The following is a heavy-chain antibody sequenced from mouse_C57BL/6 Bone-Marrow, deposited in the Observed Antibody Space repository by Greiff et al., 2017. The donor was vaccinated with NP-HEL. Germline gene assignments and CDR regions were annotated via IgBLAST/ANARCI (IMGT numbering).Heavy chain of an antibody. CDR1: GFTFSSYG. Sequence: EVKLVESGGDLVKPGGSLKLSCAASGFTFSSYGMSWVRQTPDKRLEWVATISSGGSYTYYPDSVKGRFTISRDNAKNTLYLQMSSLKSEDTAMYYCARHEGDWGQGTTLTVSS. CDR2: ISSGGSYT. V-gene: IGHV5-6*02. CDR3: ARHEGD. J-gene: IGHJ2*01.